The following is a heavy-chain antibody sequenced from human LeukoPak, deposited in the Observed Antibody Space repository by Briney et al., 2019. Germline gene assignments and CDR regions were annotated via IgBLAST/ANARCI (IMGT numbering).Heavy chain of an antibody. D-gene: IGHD3-22*01. V-gene: IGHV1-18*01. CDR2: ISAYNGNT. J-gene: IGHJ4*02. CDR3: ARDLGRIASGYYFDY. CDR1: GYTFTSYG. Sequence: ASVEVSCKASGYTFTSYGISWVRQAPGQGLEWMGWISAYNGNTNYAQKLQGRVTMTTDTSTSTAYMELRSLRSDDTAVYYCARDLGRIASGYYFDYWGQGTLVTVSS.